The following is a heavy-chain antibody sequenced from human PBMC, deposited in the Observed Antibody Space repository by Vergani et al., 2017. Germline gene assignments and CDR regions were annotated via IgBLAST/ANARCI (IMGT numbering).Heavy chain of an antibody. CDR2: ISGSGGST. D-gene: IGHD5-18*01. CDR1: GFTFSSYA. CDR3: ANELDRRLWHPCGVDV. Sequence: EVQLLESGGGLVQPGGSLRLSCAASGFTFSSYAMSWVRQAPGKGLEWVSAISGSGGSTYYADSVKGRFTISRDNSKNTLYLQMNSLRAEATAVYYCANELDRRLWHPCGVDVGGEGSTCTVSS. J-gene: IGHJ6*01. V-gene: IGHV3-23*01.